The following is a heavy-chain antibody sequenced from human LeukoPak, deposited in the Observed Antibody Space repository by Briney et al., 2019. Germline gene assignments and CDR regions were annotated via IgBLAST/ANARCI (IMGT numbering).Heavy chain of an antibody. V-gene: IGHV6-1*01. Sequence: SQTLSVTCAISGDSVTSINGAWDWVRQSPSRGLEGLGRADDRSKWYYDYAVSIQGRITTKPDTSKNQFSLKLHSVAHEATTVYYSARDVGTSSWYTFDYWGQGTLVTVSS. J-gene: IGHJ4*02. CDR1: GDSVTSINGA. CDR2: ADDRSKWYY. D-gene: IGHD6-13*01. CDR3: ARDVGTSSWYTFDY.